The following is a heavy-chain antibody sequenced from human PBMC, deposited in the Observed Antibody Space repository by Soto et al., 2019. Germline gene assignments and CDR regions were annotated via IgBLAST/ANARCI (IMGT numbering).Heavy chain of an antibody. Sequence: PSETLSLTCTGSGGSISSYYWSWIRQPAGKGLEWIGRIYTSGSTNYSPSLKSRVTMSVDTSKNQFSLTLSSVTAADTAVYYCAREMNYYDSSGYPVGTYYFDYWGQGTLVTV. CDR1: GGSISSYY. CDR3: AREMNYYDSSGYPVGTYYFDY. J-gene: IGHJ4*02. CDR2: IYTSGST. V-gene: IGHV4-4*07. D-gene: IGHD3-22*01.